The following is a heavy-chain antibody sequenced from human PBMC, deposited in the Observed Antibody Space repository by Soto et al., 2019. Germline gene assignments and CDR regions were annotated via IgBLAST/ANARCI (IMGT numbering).Heavy chain of an antibody. J-gene: IGHJ4*02. V-gene: IGHV3-30-3*01. CDR3: ARDGGYCTNGVCYTSYFDY. D-gene: IGHD2-8*01. CDR1: GFTFSSYA. Sequence: PGGSLRLSCAASGFTFSSYAMHWVRQAPGKGLEWVAVISYDGSNKYYADSVKGRFTISRDNSKNTLYLQMNSLRAEDTAVYYCARDGGYCTNGVCYTSYFDYWGQGTLVTVSS. CDR2: ISYDGSNK.